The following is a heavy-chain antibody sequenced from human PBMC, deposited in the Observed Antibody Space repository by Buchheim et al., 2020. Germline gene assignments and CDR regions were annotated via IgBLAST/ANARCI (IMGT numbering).Heavy chain of an antibody. Sequence: QVQLVESGGGLVKPGGSLRLSCAASGFTFRDYYMSWIRQAPGTGLEWVSYISSSSSYTNYAASVKGRFTISSDNAQTSLYLQMNSLRAEDTAVYYCARAPPDLTYYYGFVDYWGQGTL. V-gene: IGHV3-11*06. CDR1: GFTFRDYY. J-gene: IGHJ4*02. CDR2: ISSSSSYT. CDR3: ARAPPDLTYYYGFVDY. D-gene: IGHD3-10*01.